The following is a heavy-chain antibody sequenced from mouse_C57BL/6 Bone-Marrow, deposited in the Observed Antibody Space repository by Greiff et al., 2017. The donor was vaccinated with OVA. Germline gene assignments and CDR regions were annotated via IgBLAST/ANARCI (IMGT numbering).Heavy chain of an antibody. CDR2: IYPRSGNT. CDR3: ARRENGYYTFAY. J-gene: IGHJ3*01. Sequence: VQLVESGAELARPGASVKLSCKASGYTFTSYGISWVKQRTGQGLEWIGEIYPRSGNTYYNEKFKGKATLTADKSSSTAYMELRSLTSEDSAVYFCARRENGYYTFAYWGQGTLVTVSA. D-gene: IGHD2-3*01. V-gene: IGHV1-81*01. CDR1: GYTFTSYG.